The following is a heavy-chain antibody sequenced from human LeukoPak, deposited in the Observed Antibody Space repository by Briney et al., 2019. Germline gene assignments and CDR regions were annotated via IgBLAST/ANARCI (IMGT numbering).Heavy chain of an antibody. Sequence: PGGSLRLSCAASGFTFSSYRMNWVRQAPGKGLEWVSSISSSSRYIYYADSVKGRFTISRDNTKNSLYLQMHSLRAEDTAVYYCARDGTGIVYYYAMDVWGQGTTVTVSS. CDR2: ISSSSRYI. D-gene: IGHD3/OR15-3a*01. CDR3: ARDGTGIVYYYAMDV. CDR1: GFTFSSYR. V-gene: IGHV3-21*01. J-gene: IGHJ6*02.